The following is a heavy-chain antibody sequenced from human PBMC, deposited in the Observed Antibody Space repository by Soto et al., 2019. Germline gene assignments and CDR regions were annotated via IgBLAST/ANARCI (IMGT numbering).Heavy chain of an antibody. V-gene: IGHV3-15*07. CDR1: GLSFTNAW. D-gene: IGHD6-25*01. CDR2: IKSHTDGGAT. J-gene: IGHJ4*02. Sequence: EVQLVESGGGFVKPGGSLRLSCAVSGLSFTNAWMNWLRQAPGKGLEWVARIKSHTDGGATDYAAPLKGRFTISRDDSRHTLFLQMNSLNTEDTAVYFCATAPGYWASAPLDYWGQGTLVTVSS. CDR3: ATAPGYWASAPLDY.